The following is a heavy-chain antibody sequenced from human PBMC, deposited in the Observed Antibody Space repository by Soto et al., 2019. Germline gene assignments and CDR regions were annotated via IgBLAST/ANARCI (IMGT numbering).Heavy chain of an antibody. V-gene: IGHV5-51*01. CDR1: GYSFATYW. D-gene: IGHD6-13*01. CDR2: IYPDDSDT. J-gene: IGHJ6*02. Sequence: PGESLKISCEGSGYSFATYWIGWVRQMPGKGLEWMGIIYPDDSDTRYSPSFQGQVTISADKSINTAYLQWSSLKASDSAIYYCARQYSSSWNYYYYGVDVWGQGTTVTVSS. CDR3: ARQYSSSWNYYYYGVDV.